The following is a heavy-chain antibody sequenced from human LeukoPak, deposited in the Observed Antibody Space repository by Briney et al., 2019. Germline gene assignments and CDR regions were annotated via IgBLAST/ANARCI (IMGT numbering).Heavy chain of an antibody. CDR2: ISGGTI. Sequence: PGGSLRLSCAAYAFTFNPYSMKWVRPAPTKGLEWISYISGGTIYYADSVKGRFNISRDNVGNSLFLQMNSLRDEDTAVYYCARDHDFSFDYWGQGTLVTVSS. CDR3: ARDHDFSFDY. V-gene: IGHV3-48*02. J-gene: IGHJ4*02. D-gene: IGHD2-21*02. CDR1: AFTFNPYS.